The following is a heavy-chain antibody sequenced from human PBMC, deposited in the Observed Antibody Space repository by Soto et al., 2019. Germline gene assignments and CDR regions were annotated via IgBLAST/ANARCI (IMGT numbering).Heavy chain of an antibody. CDR2: IYYSGST. Sequence: SETLSLTCTVCGGSISSGDYYWSWIRQHPGKGLEWIGYIYYSGSTYYNPSLKSRVTISVDTSKNQFSLKLSSVTAADTAVYYCARWWSGSRQWFDPWCQGTLVTVSS. J-gene: IGHJ5*02. CDR3: ARWWSGSRQWFDP. D-gene: IGHD3-3*01. V-gene: IGHV4-31*03. CDR1: GGSISSGDYY.